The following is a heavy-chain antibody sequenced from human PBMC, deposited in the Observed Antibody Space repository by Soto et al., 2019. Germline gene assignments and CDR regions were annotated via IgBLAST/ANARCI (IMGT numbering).Heavy chain of an antibody. CDR2: ISGSGGST. CDR1: GFTFSSYA. CDR3: AKDLGGYSSSWYLPQSFDP. Sequence: PGGSLRLSCAASGFTFSSYAMSWVRQAPGKGLEWVSAISGSGGSTYYADSVKGRFTISRDNSKNTLYLQMNSLRAEDTAVYYCAKDLGGYSSSWYLPQSFDPWGQGTRVTVSS. V-gene: IGHV3-23*01. D-gene: IGHD6-13*01. J-gene: IGHJ5*02.